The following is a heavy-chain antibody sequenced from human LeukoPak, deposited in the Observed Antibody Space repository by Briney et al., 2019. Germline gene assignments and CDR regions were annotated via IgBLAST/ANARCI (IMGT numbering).Heavy chain of an antibody. Sequence: PGGSLRLSCAASGFTFSSYWMNWVRQAPGKGLEWVSSITSTSSYIYYADSVKGRFTISRDNAKNSLYLQMNSLRAEDTAVYYCARERRSTGAVSGYVGYWGQGTLVTVSS. CDR1: GFTFSSYW. CDR3: ARERRSTGAVSGYVGY. CDR2: ITSTSSYI. V-gene: IGHV3-21*01. J-gene: IGHJ4*02. D-gene: IGHD3-9*01.